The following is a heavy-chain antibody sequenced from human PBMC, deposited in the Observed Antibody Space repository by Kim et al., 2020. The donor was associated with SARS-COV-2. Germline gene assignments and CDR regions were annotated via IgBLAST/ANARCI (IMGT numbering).Heavy chain of an antibody. CDR3: ARDHGGLGYCSSTSCYGFEY. Sequence: GGSLRLSCAASGFTFSSDGMHWVRQAPGKGLEWVAVIWYDGSNKYYADSVKGRFTISRDNSKNTLYLQMNSLRAEDTAVYYCARDHGGLGYCSSTSCYGFEYWGQGPLRTVSP. CDR1: GFTFSSDG. J-gene: IGHJ4*02. V-gene: IGHV3-33*01. D-gene: IGHD2-2*01. CDR2: IWYDGSNK.